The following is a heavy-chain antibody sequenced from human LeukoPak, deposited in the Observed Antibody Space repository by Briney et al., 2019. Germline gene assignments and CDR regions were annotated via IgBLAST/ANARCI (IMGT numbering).Heavy chain of an antibody. D-gene: IGHD6-19*01. CDR2: IIPIFGTA. V-gene: IGHV1-69*06. CDR1: GGTFSSYA. Sequence: GASVKVSCKASGGTFSSYAISWVRQAPGQGLEWMGGIIPIFGTANYAQKFQGRVTITADKSTSTAYMELSSLRSEDTAVYYCARALQYSSGWYFDYWGQGTLVTVSS. J-gene: IGHJ4*02. CDR3: ARALQYSSGWYFDY.